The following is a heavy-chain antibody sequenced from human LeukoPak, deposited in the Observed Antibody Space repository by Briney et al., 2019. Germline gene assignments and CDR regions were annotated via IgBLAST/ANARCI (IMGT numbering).Heavy chain of an antibody. CDR2: ISAYNGNT. V-gene: IGHV1-18*01. CDR1: GYTFTSYG. J-gene: IGHJ4*02. Sequence: ASVKVSCTASGYTFTSYGISWVRQAPGQGLEWMGWISAYNGNTNYAQKLQGRVTITTDTSTSTAYMELRSLRSDDTAVYYCARGGVSSGWYGSYFDYWGQGTLVTVSS. D-gene: IGHD6-19*01. CDR3: ARGGVSSGWYGSYFDY.